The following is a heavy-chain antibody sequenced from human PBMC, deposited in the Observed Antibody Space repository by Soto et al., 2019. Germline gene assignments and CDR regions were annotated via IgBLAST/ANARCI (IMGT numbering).Heavy chain of an antibody. CDR3: VRDSRTGCSSSTCYMH. CDR1: GDSLTNNQW. J-gene: IGHJ4*02. Sequence: QLQLRESGPGLVQPSGTLSLTCDVSGDSLTNNQWWSWVRQAPGKGLEWIGEIWHTGRPNYNPSLKSRVAISIDKSKNQFSLKLSSVTAADTAVYYCVRDSRTGCSSSTCYMHWGQGTLVTVAS. D-gene: IGHD2-2*01. CDR2: IWHTGRP. V-gene: IGHV4-4*02.